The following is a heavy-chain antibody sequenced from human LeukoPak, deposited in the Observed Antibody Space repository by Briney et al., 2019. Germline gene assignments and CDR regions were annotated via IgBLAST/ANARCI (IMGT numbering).Heavy chain of an antibody. Sequence: GGSLRLSCAASGFTFNNYALTWVRQTPGKGLECVSAISGDGVSPYYADSVRGRSTISRDNSKNTLYLQMNSLRVEDTAVYFCARDPGAFPYFFDCWGQGTLVTVSS. CDR1: GFTFNNYA. CDR2: ISGDGVSP. D-gene: IGHD4/OR15-4a*01. V-gene: IGHV3-23*01. CDR3: ARDPGAFPYFFDC. J-gene: IGHJ4*02.